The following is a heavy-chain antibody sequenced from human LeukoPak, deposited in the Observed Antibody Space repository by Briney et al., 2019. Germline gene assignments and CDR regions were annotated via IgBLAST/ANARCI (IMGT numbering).Heavy chain of an antibody. CDR3: ARGIYSYSTPFDY. Sequence: ASVKVSCKASGYIFIGYYMHWVRQAPGQGLEWMAWINPNSGATNYAQKFQGRVTMTRDRTISTVYMGLSSLGSDDTAVYYCARGIYSYSTPFDYWGQGTLVTVSS. CDR2: INPNSGAT. CDR1: GYIFIGYY. V-gene: IGHV1-2*02. J-gene: IGHJ4*02. D-gene: IGHD2/OR15-2a*01.